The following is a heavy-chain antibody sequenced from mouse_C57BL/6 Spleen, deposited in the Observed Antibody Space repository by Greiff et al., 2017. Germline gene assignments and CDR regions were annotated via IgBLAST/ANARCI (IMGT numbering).Heavy chain of an antibody. J-gene: IGHJ1*03. CDR3: ARPYYYGTLWYFDG. CDR2: ISYDGSN. D-gene: IGHD1-1*01. V-gene: IGHV3-6*01. CDR1: GYSITSGYY. Sequence: EVKLQESGPCLVKPSQSLSLTCSVTGYSITSGYYWNWIRQFPGNKLEWMGYISYDGSNNYNPSLKNRISITRDPSKNQFFLKLNSVTTEDTATYYCARPYYYGTLWYFDGWGTGTTVTVSS.